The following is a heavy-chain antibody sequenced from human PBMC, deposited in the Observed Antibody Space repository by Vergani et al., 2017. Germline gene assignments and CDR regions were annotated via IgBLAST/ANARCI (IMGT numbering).Heavy chain of an antibody. D-gene: IGHD2-2*01. CDR2: ISGSGGRT. J-gene: IGHJ6*03. V-gene: IGHV3-23*01. Sequence: EVQLLESGGGLVQPGGSLRLSCAASEFTFSTYSMSWVRQAPGKGLEWVSGISGSGGRTYYADSVKGRFTISRDNFKNMLYLQMNSLRAEDTAVYYCAKSPYQLLRGSYYYYMDVWGKGTTVTVSS. CDR1: EFTFSTYS. CDR3: AKSPYQLLRGSYYYYMDV.